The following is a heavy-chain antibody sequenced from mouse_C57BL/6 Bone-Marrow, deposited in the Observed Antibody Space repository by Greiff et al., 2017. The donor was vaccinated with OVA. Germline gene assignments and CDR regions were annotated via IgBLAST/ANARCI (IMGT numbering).Heavy chain of an antibody. CDR2: IWSDGST. Sequence: QVHVKQSGPGLVAPSQSLSITCTVSGFSLTSYGVHWVRQPPGKGLEWLVVIWSDGSTTYNSALKSRLSISKDNSKSQVFLKMNSLQTDDTAMYYCARHPEYYYGSGYYAMDYWGQGTSVTVSS. V-gene: IGHV2-6-1*01. J-gene: IGHJ4*01. D-gene: IGHD1-1*01. CDR1: GFSLTSYG. CDR3: ARHPEYYYGSGYYAMDY.